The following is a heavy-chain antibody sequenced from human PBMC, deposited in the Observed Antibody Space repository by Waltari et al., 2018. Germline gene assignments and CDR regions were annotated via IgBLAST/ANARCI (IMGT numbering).Heavy chain of an antibody. CDR3: ARGGDSSWPR. Sequence: VESGGGVIRPGGSLRLPCEAYGFTFDDYGMSWVRQGPGKGLEWIAGINWKGDKVAYGDAVRGRFIISRDNAKNLLYLQMNTVGLDDTALYYCARGGDSSWPRWGQGTLVTVSA. CDR2: INWKGDKV. V-gene: IGHV3-20*04. D-gene: IGHD3-22*01. J-gene: IGHJ4*02. CDR1: GFTFDDYG.